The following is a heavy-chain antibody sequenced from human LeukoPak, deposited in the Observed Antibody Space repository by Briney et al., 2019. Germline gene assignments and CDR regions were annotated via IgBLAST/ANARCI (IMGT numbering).Heavy chain of an antibody. CDR2: ISHSGST. CDR3: ARGGKLLRLGDY. Sequence: SETLSLTCAFYGGSFSVFYWSWIRQPPGKGLEWIGEISHSGSTNYNPSLKSRVTISVDTSKNQFSLKLSSVTAADTAVYYCARGGKLLRLGDYWGQGTLVTVSS. J-gene: IGHJ4*02. CDR1: GGSFSVFY. D-gene: IGHD3-16*01. V-gene: IGHV4-34*01.